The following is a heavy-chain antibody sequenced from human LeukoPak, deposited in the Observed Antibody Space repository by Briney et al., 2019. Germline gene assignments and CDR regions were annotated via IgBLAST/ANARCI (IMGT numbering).Heavy chain of an antibody. J-gene: IGHJ4*02. CDR2: IYYSGST. CDR3: AREDGSGSYGFDY. Sequence: PSQTLSLTCTVSGGSISSGGYYWSWIRQHPGKGLEGIGYIYYSGSTYYNPSLKSRVTISVETSTNQFSLKLSSVTAADTAVSYCAREDGSGSYGFDYWGQGTLVTVSS. D-gene: IGHD3-10*01. CDR1: GGSISSGGYY. V-gene: IGHV4-31*03.